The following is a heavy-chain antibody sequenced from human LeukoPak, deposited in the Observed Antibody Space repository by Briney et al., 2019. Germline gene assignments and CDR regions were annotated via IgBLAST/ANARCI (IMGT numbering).Heavy chain of an antibody. V-gene: IGHV3-20*04. Sequence: PGGSLRLSCAASGFTFDDYGMSWVRQAPGKALEWVSGINWNGGSTGYADSVKGRFTISRDNAKNSLYLQMNSLRAEDTALYYCARGYSYGYIVYYYYYMDVWGKGTTVTVSS. D-gene: IGHD5-18*01. CDR2: INWNGGST. J-gene: IGHJ6*03. CDR3: ARGYSYGYIVYYYYYMDV. CDR1: GFTFDDYG.